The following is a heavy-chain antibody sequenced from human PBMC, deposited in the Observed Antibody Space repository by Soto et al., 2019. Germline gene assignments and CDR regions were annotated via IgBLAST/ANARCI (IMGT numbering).Heavy chain of an antibody. D-gene: IGHD3-10*01. CDR3: ARLGPYGSESYSFRYNRFDP. J-gene: IGHJ5*02. Sequence: GGSLRLSCTTSGFTVSSSHMTWVRQAPGKGLEWVSVIYSGGSSYYAVSVQGRFTISRDNSKSTVYLQMNSLRGEDTAMYYCARLGPYGSESYSFRYNRFDPWGQGT. V-gene: IGHV3-53*01. CDR2: IYSGGSS. CDR1: GFTVSSSH.